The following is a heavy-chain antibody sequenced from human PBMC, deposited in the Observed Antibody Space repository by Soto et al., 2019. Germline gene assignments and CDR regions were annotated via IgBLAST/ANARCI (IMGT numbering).Heavy chain of an antibody. CDR2: IYYSGST. D-gene: IGHD5-12*01. V-gene: IGHV4-59*01. Sequence: PSETLSLTCTVSGGSISSYYWSWIRQPPGKGLEWIGYIYYSGSTNYNPSLKSRVTISVDTSKNQFSLKLSSVTAADTAVYYCARGRGYDLPFDYSGQGTLVTVSS. CDR1: GGSISSYY. CDR3: ARGRGYDLPFDY. J-gene: IGHJ4*02.